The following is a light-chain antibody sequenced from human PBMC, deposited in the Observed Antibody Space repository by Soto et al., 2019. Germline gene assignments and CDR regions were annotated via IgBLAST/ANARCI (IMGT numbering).Light chain of an antibody. J-gene: IGKJ5*01. Sequence: TQSPATLSLSPGERVTLSCRASQSVSSNLAWYQQKPGQAPRLLIYGASTRATGIPARFSGSGSGTDFTLTINSLQSEDFAVYCCQQYNNWPITFGQGTRLDIK. CDR1: QSVSSN. V-gene: IGKV3-15*01. CDR3: QQYNNWPIT. CDR2: GAS.